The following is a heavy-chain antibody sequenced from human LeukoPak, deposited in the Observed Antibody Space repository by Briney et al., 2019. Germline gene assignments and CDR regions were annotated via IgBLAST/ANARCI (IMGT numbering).Heavy chain of an antibody. Sequence: GGTLRLSCAASGFTFSSYGMSWVRQAPGKGLEWVSAISGSGGSTYYADSVKGRFTISRDNAKNSLYLQMNSLRAEDTAVYYCARAWGMGGIQLWSYYYYYYMDVWGKGTTVTVSS. J-gene: IGHJ6*03. CDR3: ARAWGMGGIQLWSYYYYYYMDV. D-gene: IGHD5-18*01. V-gene: IGHV3-23*01. CDR1: GFTFSSYG. CDR2: ISGSGGST.